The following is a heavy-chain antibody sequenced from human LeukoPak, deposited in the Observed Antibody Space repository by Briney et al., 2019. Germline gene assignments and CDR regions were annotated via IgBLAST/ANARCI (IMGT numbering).Heavy chain of an antibody. D-gene: IGHD3-3*01. J-gene: IGHJ5*02. V-gene: IGHV3-43*02. CDR3: AKGAYYDFWRGGP. CDR2: ISGDGGST. CDR1: GFTSDDYA. Sequence: GGSLRLSCAASGFTSDDYAMHCVRQAPGKGLEWVSLISGDGGSTYYADSVKGRFTISRDNSKNSLYLQMNSLRTEDTALYYCAKGAYYDFWRGGPWGQGTLVTVSS.